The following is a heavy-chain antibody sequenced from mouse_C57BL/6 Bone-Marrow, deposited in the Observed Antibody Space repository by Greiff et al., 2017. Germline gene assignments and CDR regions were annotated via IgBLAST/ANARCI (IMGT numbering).Heavy chain of an antibody. CDR3: ARGGYGSHGY. D-gene: IGHD1-1*01. Sequence: VQLQQPGAELVKPGASVQLSCKASGYTFTSYWMHWVKQRPGQGLAWIGMIHPNSGSTNYNEKFKSKATLTVDKSSSTAYMQLSSLTSEDAAVYYCARGGYGSHGYWGQGTTLTGSS. CDR1: GYTFTSYW. CDR2: IHPNSGST. V-gene: IGHV1-64*01. J-gene: IGHJ2*01.